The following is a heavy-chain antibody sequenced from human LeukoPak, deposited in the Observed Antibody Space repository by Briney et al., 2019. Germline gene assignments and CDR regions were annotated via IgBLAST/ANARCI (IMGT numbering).Heavy chain of an antibody. CDR3: ATVGYGDYGFDP. V-gene: IGHV1-24*01. Sequence: ASVKVSCKVSGYTLTELSMHWVRQAPGKGLEWMGGFDPEDGETIYAQKFQGRVTMTEDTSTDTAYMELSSLKSEDTAVYYCATVGYGDYGFDPWGQGTLVTVSS. CDR1: GYTLTELS. J-gene: IGHJ5*02. D-gene: IGHD4-17*01. CDR2: FDPEDGET.